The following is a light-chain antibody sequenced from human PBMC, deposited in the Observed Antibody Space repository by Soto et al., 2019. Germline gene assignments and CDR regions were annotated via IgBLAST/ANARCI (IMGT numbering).Light chain of an antibody. CDR3: QQPYSTPGT. J-gene: IGKJ1*01. CDR1: LSISTY. Sequence: DIQMTQSPSSLSASVGDRVTITCRASLSISTYLNWYQQRPGQAPKLLIYVASTLHGGVPSRFSGSGSGTDFTLTISGLQAEDFATYYCQQPYSTPGTFGQGTKVDIK. V-gene: IGKV1-39*01. CDR2: VAS.